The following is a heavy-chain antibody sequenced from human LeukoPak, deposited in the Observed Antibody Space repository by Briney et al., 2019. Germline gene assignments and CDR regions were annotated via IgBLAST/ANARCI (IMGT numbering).Heavy chain of an antibody. Sequence: GGSLRLSCAASGFIFSNYALMGLRQSPGKGLEWVSAIRGSGGGTFYADSVKGRFTISRDNSKNTLYLQMNGLRAEDTAVYYCARDPNGDYIGAFDMWGRGTLVTVSS. CDR3: ARDPNGDYIGAFDM. V-gene: IGHV3-23*01. CDR1: GFIFSNYA. D-gene: IGHD4-17*01. J-gene: IGHJ3*02. CDR2: IRGSGGGT.